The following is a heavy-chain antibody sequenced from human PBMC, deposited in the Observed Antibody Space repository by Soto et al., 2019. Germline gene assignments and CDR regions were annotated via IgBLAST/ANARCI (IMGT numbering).Heavy chain of an antibody. CDR1: GGSISSYY. CDR2: IYYSGST. Sequence: QVQLQESGPGLVKPSETLSLTCTVSGGSISSYYWSWIRQPPGKGLEWIGYIYYSGSTNYNPSLKSRVTLPVATSKNQFSLKLSSVTAADTAVYYCARRYGSAIDYWGQGTLVTVSS. V-gene: IGHV4-59*08. CDR3: ARRYGSAIDY. D-gene: IGHD1-26*01. J-gene: IGHJ4*02.